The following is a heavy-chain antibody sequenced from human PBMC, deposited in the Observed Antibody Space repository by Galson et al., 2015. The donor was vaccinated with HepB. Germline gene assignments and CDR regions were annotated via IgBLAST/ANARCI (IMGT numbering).Heavy chain of an antibody. D-gene: IGHD3-3*01. CDR3: ARASGRYDFWSGYPDYFDY. V-gene: IGHV4-31*03. CDR1: GGSISSGGYY. J-gene: IGHJ4*02. CDR2: IYYSGST. Sequence: TLSLTCTVSGGSISSGGYYWSWIRQHPGKGLEWIGYIYYSGSTYYNPSLKSRVTISVDTSKNQFSLKLSSVTAADTAVYYCARASGRYDFWSGYPDYFDYWGQGTLVTVSS.